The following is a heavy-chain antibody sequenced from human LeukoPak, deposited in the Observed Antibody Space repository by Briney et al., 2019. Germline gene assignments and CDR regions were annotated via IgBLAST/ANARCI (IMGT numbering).Heavy chain of an antibody. V-gene: IGHV3-7*01. CDR2: IKQDGSEK. CDR3: ARDRGSSGWYEFDY. CDR1: GFTSSNYW. D-gene: IGHD6-19*01. Sequence: GGSLRLSCAASGFTSSNYWMSWVRQAPRKGLEWVANIKQDGSEKYYVDSVKGRFTISRDNAKNSLYLQMNSLRAEDTAVCYCARDRGSSGWYEFDYWGQGTLVTVSS. J-gene: IGHJ4*02.